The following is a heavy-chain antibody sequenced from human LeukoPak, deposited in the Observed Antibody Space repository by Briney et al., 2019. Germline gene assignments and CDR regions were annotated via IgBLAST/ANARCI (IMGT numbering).Heavy chain of an antibody. Sequence: ASVKVSCKASGYTFTGYYIHWVRQAPGQGLEWMGWINPNSGGTNYAQKFQGRVTMTRDTSISTAYMELSRLRSDDTAVYYCATRTRYYYDSSGYPHAFDYWGQGTLVTVSS. J-gene: IGHJ4*02. V-gene: IGHV1-2*02. CDR1: GYTFTGYY. D-gene: IGHD3-22*01. CDR3: ATRTRYYYDSSGYPHAFDY. CDR2: INPNSGGT.